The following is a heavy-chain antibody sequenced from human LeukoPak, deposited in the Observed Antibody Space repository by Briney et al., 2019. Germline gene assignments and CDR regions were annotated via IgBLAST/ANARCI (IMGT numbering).Heavy chain of an antibody. V-gene: IGHV4-4*09. J-gene: IGHJ4*02. Sequence: SETLSLTCTTSGVSISRFYWSWVRQPPGKGLEWIGNIYNGVPTFFNPSLKSRVTISMDTSRRQFSLELASVTAAHTAVYYCVQTTGWPGFDYWGQGILVTVSS. CDR2: IYNGVPT. D-gene: IGHD6-19*01. CDR1: GVSISRFY. CDR3: VQTTGWPGFDY.